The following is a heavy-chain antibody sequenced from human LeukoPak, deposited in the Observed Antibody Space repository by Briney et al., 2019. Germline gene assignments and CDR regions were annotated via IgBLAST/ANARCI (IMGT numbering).Heavy chain of an antibody. J-gene: IGHJ4*02. CDR3: ASSGWYELFDY. D-gene: IGHD6-19*01. CDR1: GGSISNGGYS. CDR2: IYHSGST. Sequence: SETLSLTCAVSGGSISNGGYSWSWIRQPPGKGLEWIGYIYHSGSTYYNPSLKSRVTISVDRSKNQFSLKLSSVTAADTAVYYCASSGWYELFDYWGQGTLVTVSS. V-gene: IGHV4-30-2*01.